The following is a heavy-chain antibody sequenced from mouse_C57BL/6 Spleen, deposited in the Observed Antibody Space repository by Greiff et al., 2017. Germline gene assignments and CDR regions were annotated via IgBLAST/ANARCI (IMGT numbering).Heavy chain of an antibody. CDR3: AREGLREGTWFAY. Sequence: EVKLMESGGGLVKPGGSLKLSCAASGFTFSSYALSWVRQTPEKRLEWVATFSDGGSYTYYPDNVKGRFTISRDNAKNNLYLQMSHLKSEDTAMYYCAREGLREGTWFAYWGQGTLVTVSA. V-gene: IGHV5-4*01. J-gene: IGHJ3*01. CDR2: FSDGGSYT. D-gene: IGHD2-4*01. CDR1: GFTFSSYA.